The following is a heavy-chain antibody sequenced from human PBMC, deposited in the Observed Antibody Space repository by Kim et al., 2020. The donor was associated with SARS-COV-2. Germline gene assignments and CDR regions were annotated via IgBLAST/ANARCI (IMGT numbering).Heavy chain of an antibody. Sequence: GGSLRLSCAASGFTFSSYSMNWVRQAPGKGLEWVSSISSSSSYIYYADSVKGRFTISRDNAKNSLYLQMNSLRAEDTAVYYCARDADSSFPFDYWGQGTLVTVSS. V-gene: IGHV3-21*01. J-gene: IGHJ4*02. CDR3: ARDADSSFPFDY. CDR2: ISSSSSYI. D-gene: IGHD6-6*01. CDR1: GFTFSSYS.